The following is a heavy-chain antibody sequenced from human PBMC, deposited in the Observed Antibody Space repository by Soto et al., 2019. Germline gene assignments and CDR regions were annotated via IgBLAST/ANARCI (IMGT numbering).Heavy chain of an antibody. Sequence: ASVKLSCKASGYTFTRYDINWVRQATRQGLEWMGWMNPNSGNTGYAQKFQGRVTMTRNTSISTAYMELSSLRSEDTAVYYCAREVPGDIVVVVAATHRFDPWGQGTLVTVSS. CDR1: GYTFTRYD. V-gene: IGHV1-8*01. D-gene: IGHD2-15*01. J-gene: IGHJ5*02. CDR3: AREVPGDIVVVVAATHRFDP. CDR2: MNPNSGNT.